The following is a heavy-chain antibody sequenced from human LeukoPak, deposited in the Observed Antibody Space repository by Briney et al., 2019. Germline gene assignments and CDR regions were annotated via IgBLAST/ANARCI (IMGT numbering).Heavy chain of an antibody. CDR1: GGSLSNGDYY. V-gene: IGHV4-30-4*08. D-gene: IGHD1-14*01. J-gene: IGHJ3*02. CDR2: IYYSGST. Sequence: SETLSLTCTVSGGSLSNGDYYWSWIRQPPGKGREWIGYIYYSGSTYYNPSLKSRVTISVDTSKNQFSLKLSSVTAADAAVYYCASRNSERGAFDIWGQGTLVTVSS. CDR3: ASRNSERGAFDI.